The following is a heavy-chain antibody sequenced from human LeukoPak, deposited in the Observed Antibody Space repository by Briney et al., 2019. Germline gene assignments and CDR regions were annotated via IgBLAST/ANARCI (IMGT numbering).Heavy chain of an antibody. CDR1: GGTFSSYA. CDR3: ARAPGVSPESCSGGSCYEVASYYYYGMDV. CDR2: IIPIFGTA. V-gene: IGHV1-69*13. Sequence: ASVKVSCKASGGTFSSYAISWVRQAPGQGLEWMGGIIPIFGTANYAQKFQGRVTITADESTSTAYMELSGLRSEDTAVYYCARAPGVSPESCSGGSCYEVASYYYYGMDVWGQGNTVTVS. D-gene: IGHD2-15*01. J-gene: IGHJ6*02.